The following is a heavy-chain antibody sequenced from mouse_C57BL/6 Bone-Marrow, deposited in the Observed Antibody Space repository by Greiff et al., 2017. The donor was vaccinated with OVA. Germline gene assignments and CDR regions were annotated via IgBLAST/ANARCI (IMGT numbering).Heavy chain of an antibody. J-gene: IGHJ4*01. CDR2: IHPNSGST. V-gene: IGHV1-64*01. CDR1: GYTFTSYW. D-gene: IGHD1-1*01. Sequence: QVQLQQSGAELVKPGASVKLSCKASGYTFTSYWMHWVKQRPGQGLEWIGMIHPNSGSTNYNEKFKSKATLTVDKSSSTAYMQLSSLTSEDSAVYYCATYYYGSSYYYYAMDYWGQGTSVTVSS. CDR3: ATYYYGSSYYYYAMDY.